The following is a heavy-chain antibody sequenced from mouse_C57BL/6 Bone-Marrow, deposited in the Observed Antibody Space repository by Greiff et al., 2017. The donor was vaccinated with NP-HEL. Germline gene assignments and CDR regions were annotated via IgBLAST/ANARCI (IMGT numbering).Heavy chain of an antibody. J-gene: IGHJ4*01. CDR1: GFTFTDYY. D-gene: IGHD2-12*01. Sequence: EVKVVESGGGLVQPGGSLSLSCAASGFTFTDYYMSWVRQPPGKALEWLGFIRNKANGYTTEYSASVKGRFTISRDNSQSILYLQMNALRAEDSATYYCARYTPYDGAMDYWGQGTSVTVSS. V-gene: IGHV7-3*01. CDR2: IRNKANGYTT. CDR3: ARYTPYDGAMDY.